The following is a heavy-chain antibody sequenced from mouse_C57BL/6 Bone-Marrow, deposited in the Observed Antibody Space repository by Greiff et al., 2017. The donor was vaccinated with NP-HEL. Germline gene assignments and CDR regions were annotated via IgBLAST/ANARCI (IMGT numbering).Heavy chain of an antibody. Sequence: VQLKESGPVLVKPGASVKMSCKASGYTFTDYYMNWVKQSHGKSLEWIGVINPYNGGTSYNQKFKGKATLTVDKSSSTAYMELNSLTSEDSAVYYCARWDYAWFAYWGQGTLVTVSA. J-gene: IGHJ3*01. CDR2: INPYNGGT. CDR1: GYTFTDYY. CDR3: ARWDYAWFAY. D-gene: IGHD2-4*01. V-gene: IGHV1-19*01.